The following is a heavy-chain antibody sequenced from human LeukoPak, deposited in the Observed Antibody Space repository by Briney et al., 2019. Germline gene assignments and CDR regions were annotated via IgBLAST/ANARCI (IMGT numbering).Heavy chain of an antibody. CDR2: IYHSGST. CDR3: ARHPPYGDNGLDWLDP. V-gene: IGHV4-38-2*02. D-gene: IGHD4-17*01. Sequence: SETLSLTCTVSGDSVSAGVYWAWIRQPPGQGLEWIGSIYHSGSTYYNPSLKSRVSISVDKSKNQFSLNLSSVTAADTAVYFCARHPPYGDNGLDWLDPWGQGTPVTVSS. CDR1: GDSVSAGVY. J-gene: IGHJ5*02.